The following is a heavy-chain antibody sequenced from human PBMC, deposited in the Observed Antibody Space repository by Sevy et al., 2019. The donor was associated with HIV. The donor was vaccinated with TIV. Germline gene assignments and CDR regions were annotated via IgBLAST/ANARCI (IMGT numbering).Heavy chain of an antibody. CDR1: GFNFNIYS. V-gene: IGHV3-23*01. CDR3: AGEGCTRPHDY. D-gene: IGHD2-8*01. J-gene: IGHJ4*02. Sequence: GGSLRLSCAVSGFNFNIYSMSWVRQAPGKGLEWVSTLSFGGGKINYADSVKGRFIISRDDSKNTLYLQMNSLRAEDTAVYFCAGEGCTRPHDYWGQGTLVTVSS. CDR2: LSFGGGKI.